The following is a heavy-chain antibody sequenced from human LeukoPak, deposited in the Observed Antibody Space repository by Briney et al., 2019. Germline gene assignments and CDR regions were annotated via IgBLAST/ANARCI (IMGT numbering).Heavy chain of an antibody. CDR2: ISSSSSYI. CDR1: GFTFSSYS. V-gene: IGHV3-21*01. CDR3: ARVRGILTGYYALDY. Sequence: TGGSLRLSCAASGFTFSSYSMNWVRQAPGKGLEWVSSISSSSSYIYYADSVKGRFTISRDNAKNSLYLQMNSLRAEDTAVYYCARVRGILTGYYALDYWGQGTLVTVSS. J-gene: IGHJ4*02. D-gene: IGHD3-9*01.